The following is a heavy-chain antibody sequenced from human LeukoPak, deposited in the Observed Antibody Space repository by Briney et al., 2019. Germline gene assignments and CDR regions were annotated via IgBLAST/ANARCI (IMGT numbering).Heavy chain of an antibody. Sequence: SVKVSCKASGGTFSSYAFSWVRQAPGQGLEWMGRIIPILGIANYAQKFQGRVTITADKSTSTAYMELSSLRSEDTAVYYCARDVPVDYWGQGTLVTVSS. CDR1: GGTFSSYA. D-gene: IGHD1-14*01. CDR3: ARDVPVDY. J-gene: IGHJ4*02. V-gene: IGHV1-69*04. CDR2: IIPILGIA.